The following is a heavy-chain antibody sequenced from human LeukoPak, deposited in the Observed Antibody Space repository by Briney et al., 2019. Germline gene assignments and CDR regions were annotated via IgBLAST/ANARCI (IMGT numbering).Heavy chain of an antibody. D-gene: IGHD5-12*01. CDR3: ARSYSGYDQSDY. CDR2: IKQDGSEE. CDR1: GFTFTSYW. J-gene: IGHJ4*02. V-gene: IGHV3-7*01. Sequence: GSLRLSCAASGFTFTSYWMSWVRQAPGKGLEWVANIKQDGSEEYYVDSVKGRFSISRDNAKNSLYLQMNSLRAEDTAVCYCARSYSGYDQSDYWGQGTLVTVSS.